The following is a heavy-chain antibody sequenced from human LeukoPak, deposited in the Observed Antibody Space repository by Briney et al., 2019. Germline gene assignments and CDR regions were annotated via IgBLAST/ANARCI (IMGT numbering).Heavy chain of an antibody. CDR2: IYYTGST. J-gene: IGHJ5*02. CDR3: VTTLFRAYAGSWLDP. D-gene: IGHD5-12*01. V-gene: IGHV4-39*01. Sequence: SETLSLTCSVSGGSIRSGTHYWGWIRQPPGKGLEWIGSIYYTGSTYYNPSLKSRVTISVDTAKNQLSLKLRSVTAADTAVYYCVTTLFRAYAGSWLDPWGQGTLVTVSS. CDR1: GGSIRSGTHY.